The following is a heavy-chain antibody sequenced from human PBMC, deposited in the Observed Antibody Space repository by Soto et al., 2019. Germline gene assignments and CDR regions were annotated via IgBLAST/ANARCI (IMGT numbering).Heavy chain of an antibody. CDR1: GFTFSSYA. J-gene: IGHJ5*02. Sequence: QVQLVESGGGVVQPGRSLRLSCAASGFTFSSYAMHWVRQAPGKGLEWVAVISYDGSNKYYADSVKGRFTISRDNSKNTLYLQMNSLRAEDTAVYYCARGPPMQQLYTRSGWFDPWGQGTLVTVSS. CDR2: ISYDGSNK. CDR3: ARGPPMQQLYTRSGWFDP. D-gene: IGHD6-13*01. V-gene: IGHV3-30-3*01.